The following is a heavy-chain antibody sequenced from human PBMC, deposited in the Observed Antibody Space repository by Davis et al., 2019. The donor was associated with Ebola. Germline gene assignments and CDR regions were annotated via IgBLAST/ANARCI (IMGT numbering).Heavy chain of an antibody. V-gene: IGHV3-72*01. D-gene: IGHD2-8*02. J-gene: IGHJ4*02. CDR3: ARALGSTFSGFDY. CDR1: GFTFSYAW. CDR2: IRNRVYGSTT. Sequence: GGSLRLSCAASGFTFSYAWMSWVRQAPGEGLEWVGRIRNRVYGSTTEYAASVKGRFIISRDDSKNSLYLQMNSLKTEDTAVYYCARALGSTFSGFDYWGQGTLVTVSS.